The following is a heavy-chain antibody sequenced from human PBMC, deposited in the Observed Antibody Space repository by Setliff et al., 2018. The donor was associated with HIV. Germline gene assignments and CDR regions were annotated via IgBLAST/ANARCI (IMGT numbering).Heavy chain of an antibody. D-gene: IGHD3-3*01. J-gene: IGHJ3*02. V-gene: IGHV3-7*01. CDR3: ARGXXXFWSAILDSRGAFDI. CDR2: INQDGREK. Sequence: MSWGXQAXXXXLEWVAKINQDGREKYYADSVKGRFTISRDNANNXLYLQMNSLRAEXXXVYYCARGXXXFWSAILDSRGAFDIWGQGTMVTVSS.